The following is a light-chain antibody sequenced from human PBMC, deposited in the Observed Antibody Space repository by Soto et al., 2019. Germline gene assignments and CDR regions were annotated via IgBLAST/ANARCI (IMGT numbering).Light chain of an antibody. V-gene: IGLV2-14*01. Sequence: QSALTQPASVSGSPGQSITISCTGTSSDLAIYNYVSWYQQQPGKAPKLMIYQVTNRPSGVSNRFSGSRSGNTASLTISGLQAEDEAEYYCSSYAGSNNFVLGNGTKVT. J-gene: IGLJ1*01. CDR2: QVT. CDR1: SSDLAIYNY. CDR3: SSYAGSNNFV.